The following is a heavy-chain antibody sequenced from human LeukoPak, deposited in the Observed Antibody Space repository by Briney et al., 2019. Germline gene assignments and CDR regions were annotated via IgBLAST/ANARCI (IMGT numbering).Heavy chain of an antibody. Sequence: SETLSLTCAVYGGSFSGYYWSWIRQPPGKGLEWIGEINHSGSTNYNPSLKSRVTISVDTSKNQFSLKLSSVTAADTAVYYCARGSLYYYGSGSPGNWFDPWGQGTLVTVSS. V-gene: IGHV4-34*01. CDR3: ARGSLYYYGSGSPGNWFDP. J-gene: IGHJ5*02. CDR2: INHSGST. CDR1: GGSFSGYY. D-gene: IGHD3-10*01.